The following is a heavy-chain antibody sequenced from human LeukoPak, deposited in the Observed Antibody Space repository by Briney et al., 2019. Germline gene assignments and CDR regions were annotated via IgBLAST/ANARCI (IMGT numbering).Heavy chain of an antibody. CDR3: AKASPPRGRVYYYMDV. J-gene: IGHJ6*03. CDR1: GFTFSSSA. CDR2: ISGSGGST. V-gene: IGHV3-23*01. D-gene: IGHD1-1*01. Sequence: GGSLRLSXVASGFTFSSSAMSWVSQSPGKGLEWVSSISGSGGSTYFADSVKGRFTISRDNSKNTLYVQMNSLRAEDTAIYYCAKASPPRGRVYYYMDVWGNGTTVTVS.